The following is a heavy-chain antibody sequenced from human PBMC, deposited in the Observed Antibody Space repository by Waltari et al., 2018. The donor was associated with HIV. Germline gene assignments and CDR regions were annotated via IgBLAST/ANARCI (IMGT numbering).Heavy chain of an antibody. Sequence: EVQLVESGGGLVQPGGSLRLSCAASGFTFSSYSMNWVRQAPGKGLEWVSYIRSSGSTIYYAYSVSGRFTIARDNAKNSLYLQLNSLRAEDTAVYYCARDYSGTYADFDYWGQGTLVTVSS. V-gene: IGHV3-48*01. CDR2: IRSSGSTI. J-gene: IGHJ4*02. D-gene: IGHD1-26*01. CDR1: GFTFSSYS. CDR3: ARDYSGTYADFDY.